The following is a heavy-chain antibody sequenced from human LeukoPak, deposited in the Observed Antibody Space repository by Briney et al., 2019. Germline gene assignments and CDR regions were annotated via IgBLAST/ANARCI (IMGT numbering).Heavy chain of an antibody. V-gene: IGHV3-23*01. CDR3: AKDNYDSSGYYFGNLDY. CDR1: GFTFSSYA. D-gene: IGHD3-22*01. J-gene: IGHJ4*02. CDR2: ISGGGGST. Sequence: GGSLRLSCAASGFTFSSYAMSWVRQAPGKGLEWVSAISGGGGSTYYADSVKGRFTISRDNSKNTLYLQMNSLRAEDTAVYYCAKDNYDSSGYYFGNLDYWGQGTLVTVSS.